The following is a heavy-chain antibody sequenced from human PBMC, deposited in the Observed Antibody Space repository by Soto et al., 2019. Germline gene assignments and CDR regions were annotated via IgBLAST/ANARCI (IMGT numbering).Heavy chain of an antibody. CDR1: GFTFSSYG. D-gene: IGHD2-15*01. CDR3: AKGVVVVAATTIYYYYGMDV. Sequence: VQLLESGGGLVQPGGSLRLSCAASGFTFSSYGMHWVRQAPGKGLEWVAVISYDGSNKYYADSVKGRFTISRDNSKNTLYLQMNSLRAEDTAVYYCAKGVVVVAATTIYYYYGMDVWGQGTTVTVSS. J-gene: IGHJ6*02. V-gene: IGHV3-30*18. CDR2: ISYDGSNK.